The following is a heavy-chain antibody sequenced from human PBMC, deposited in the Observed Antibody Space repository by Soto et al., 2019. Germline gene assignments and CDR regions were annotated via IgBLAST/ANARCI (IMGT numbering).Heavy chain of an antibody. J-gene: IGHJ5*02. CDR3: ARGASTVTTVWFDP. V-gene: IGHV4-59*01. Sequence: PSETLSLTCTVSGGSISSYYWSWIRQPPGKGLEWVGYIYYSGSTNYNPSLKSRVTISVDTSKNQFSLKLSSVTAADTAVYYCARGASTVTTVWFDPWGQGTLVTVSS. CDR2: IYYSGST. CDR1: GGSISSYY. D-gene: IGHD4-4*01.